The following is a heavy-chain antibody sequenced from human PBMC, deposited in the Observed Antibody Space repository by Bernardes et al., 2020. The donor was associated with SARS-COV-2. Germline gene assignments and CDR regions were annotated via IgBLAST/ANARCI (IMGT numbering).Heavy chain of an antibody. CDR2: SRGKGDSYTT. CDR1: GFTFSDHY. J-gene: IGHJ4*02. V-gene: IGHV3-72*01. Sequence: GGSLRLSCAASGFTFSDHYMDWVRQAPGKGLEWVGRSRGKGDSYTTEYAASVKGRFTISRDDSKNSVYLQINSLRAEDTAIFYCARAQLPNYYFDFWGQGTLVTVSS. CDR3: ARAQLPNYYFDF. D-gene: IGHD2-2*01.